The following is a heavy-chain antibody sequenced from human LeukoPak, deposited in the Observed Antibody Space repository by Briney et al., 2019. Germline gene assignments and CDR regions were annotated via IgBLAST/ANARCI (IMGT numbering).Heavy chain of an antibody. CDR1: GFTFSSHW. D-gene: IGHD2-2*01. Sequence: GGSLRLSCVASGFTFSSHWMSWVRQAPGRGLEWVANVNQDGSEKYYVESAKGRFTISRDNAKNSLYLQVNSLRAEDTAIYYCARERDARFDSWGQGTLVTVS. CDR3: ARERDARFDS. V-gene: IGHV3-7*01. CDR2: VNQDGSEK. J-gene: IGHJ4*02.